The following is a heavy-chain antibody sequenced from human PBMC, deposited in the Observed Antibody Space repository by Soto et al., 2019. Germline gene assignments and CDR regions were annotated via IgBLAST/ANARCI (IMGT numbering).Heavy chain of an antibody. CDR1: GYSFTSYW. J-gene: IGHJ6*02. CDR3: AGTEGAGKYYYGVDV. D-gene: IGHD6-13*01. CDR2: IYPGDSDT. V-gene: IGHV5-51*01. Sequence: GESLKISCKGSGYSFTSYWIGWVRQMPGKGLEWMGIIYPGDSDTRYSPSFQGQVTISADKSISTAYLQWSSLKASDTAIYYCAGTEGAGKYYYGVDVWGQGTTVTVSS.